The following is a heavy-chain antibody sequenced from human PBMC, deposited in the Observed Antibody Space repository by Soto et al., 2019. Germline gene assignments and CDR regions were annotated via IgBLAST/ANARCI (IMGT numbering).Heavy chain of an antibody. V-gene: IGHV4-59*12. Sequence: SETLSLTCTASGGSISSYYWSWIRQPPGKGLEWIGYIYYSGSTNYNPSLKSRVTISVDRSKNQFSLKLSSVTAADTAVYYCASAWQLRPPRFDYWGQGTLVTVSS. CDR1: GGSISSYY. CDR2: IYYSGST. J-gene: IGHJ4*02. D-gene: IGHD1-7*01. CDR3: ASAWQLRPPRFDY.